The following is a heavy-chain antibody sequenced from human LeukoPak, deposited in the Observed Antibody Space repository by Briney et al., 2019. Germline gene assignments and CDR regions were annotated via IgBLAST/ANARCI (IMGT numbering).Heavy chain of an antibody. CDR3: ARRDHGDILDY. CDR2: IYYSGST. J-gene: IGHJ4*02. Sequence: PSETLSHTCTVSGGSISSYYWSWIRQPPGKGLEWIGYIYYSGSTNYNPSLKRRVTISVDTSKNQFSLHLSSVTAADTAVYYCARRDHGDILDYWGQGTQVTVSS. CDR1: GGSISSYY. V-gene: IGHV4-59*08. D-gene: IGHD4-17*01.